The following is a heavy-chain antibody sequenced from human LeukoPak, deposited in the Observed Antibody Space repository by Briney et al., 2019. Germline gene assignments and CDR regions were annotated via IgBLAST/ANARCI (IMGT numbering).Heavy chain of an antibody. D-gene: IGHD2-2*01. CDR1: GFTFSSYS. CDR3: TTDNAPGMDV. Sequence: PGGSLRLSCAASGFTFSSYSMNWVRQAPGKGLEWVSPISSSSSYIYYADSVKGRFTISRDNAKNSLYLQMNSLRAEDTAVYYCTTDNAPGMDVWGQGTTVTVSS. CDR2: ISSSSSYI. J-gene: IGHJ6*02. V-gene: IGHV3-21*03.